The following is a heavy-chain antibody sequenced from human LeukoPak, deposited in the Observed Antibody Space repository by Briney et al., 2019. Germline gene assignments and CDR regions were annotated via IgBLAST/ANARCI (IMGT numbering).Heavy chain of an antibody. CDR2: INWNGGST. CDR1: GFTFDDYG. J-gene: IGHJ4*02. D-gene: IGHD6-19*01. Sequence: PGGSLRLSCAASGFTFDDYGMSWVRQAPGKGLEWVSGINWNGGSTNYADPVKGRFTISRDNAKNSLYLQMNSLRAEDTALYYCARLGISVSGGGAYYFDNWGQGTLVTVSS. V-gene: IGHV3-20*04. CDR3: ARLGISVSGGGAYYFDN.